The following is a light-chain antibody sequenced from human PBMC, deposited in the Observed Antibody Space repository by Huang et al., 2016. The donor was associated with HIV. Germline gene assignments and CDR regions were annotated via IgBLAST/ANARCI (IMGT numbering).Light chain of an antibody. CDR2: GAS. CDR3: QQYSNSPLT. V-gene: IGKV3-20*01. Sequence: EIVLTQSPGTLSLSPGERATLSCKTSQSVSHNYLAWFQQRPGRAPRLLIYGASIRAPGIPGRVRGSGSGTDFTLTISGLEPEDFAVYYCQQYSNSPLTFGQGTKVEMK. CDR1: QSVSHNY. J-gene: IGKJ1*01.